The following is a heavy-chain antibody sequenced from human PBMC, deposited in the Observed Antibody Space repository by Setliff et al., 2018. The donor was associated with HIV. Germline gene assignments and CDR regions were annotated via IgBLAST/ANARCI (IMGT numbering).Heavy chain of an antibody. D-gene: IGHD2-8*01. CDR2: INSDGSIT. CDR3: ARPYTVWVYGMDP. Sequence: PGGSLRLSCGASGFSFGNHWMYWVRQAPGKGLVWVSRINSDGSITDYADSVKGRFTISRDNAKNTLYMQMNSLRAEDTAVYYCARPYTVWVYGMDPWGQGTTVTVSS. CDR1: GFSFGNHW. V-gene: IGHV3-74*01. J-gene: IGHJ6*02.